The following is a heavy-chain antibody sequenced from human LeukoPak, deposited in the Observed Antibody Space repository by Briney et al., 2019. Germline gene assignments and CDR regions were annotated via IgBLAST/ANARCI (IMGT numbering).Heavy chain of an antibody. Sequence: SETLSLTCTVSGGSISSSSYYWGWIRQPPWKGLEWIGSIYYSGSTYYNPSLKSRVTISVDTSKNQFSLKLSSVTAADTAVYYCARGGSSQYYYYYYYMDVWGKGTTVTVSS. CDR1: GGSISSSSYY. CDR2: IYYSGST. J-gene: IGHJ6*03. V-gene: IGHV4-39*07. CDR3: ARGGSSQYYYYYYYMDV. D-gene: IGHD1-26*01.